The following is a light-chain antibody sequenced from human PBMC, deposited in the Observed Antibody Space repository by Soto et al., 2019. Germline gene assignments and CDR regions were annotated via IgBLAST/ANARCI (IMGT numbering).Light chain of an antibody. CDR3: QQYDNLPPYT. CDR1: QDISNY. J-gene: IGKJ2*01. V-gene: IGKV1-33*01. CDR2: DAS. Sequence: DIQMTQSPSSVSASVGDTVTITCQASQDISNYLNWYQQKPGKAPKLLIYDASNLETGVPSRFSGSGSGTDFTFTISSLQPEDIATYYCQQYDNLPPYTFGQGTKVDIK.